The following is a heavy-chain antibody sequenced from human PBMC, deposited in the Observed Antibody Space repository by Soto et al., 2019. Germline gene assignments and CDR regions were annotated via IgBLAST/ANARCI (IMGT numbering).Heavy chain of an antibody. Sequence: GGSLRLSCAASGFTFSSYAMIWVRQAQGKGLEWVSAISGSGGSTYYADSVKGRFTISRDNSKNTLYLQMNSLRAEDTAVYYCAKATYYDFWSGFAVPYYYYGMDVWGQGTTVTVSS. D-gene: IGHD3-3*01. CDR2: ISGSGGST. CDR1: GFTFSSYA. CDR3: AKATYYDFWSGFAVPYYYYGMDV. V-gene: IGHV3-23*01. J-gene: IGHJ6*02.